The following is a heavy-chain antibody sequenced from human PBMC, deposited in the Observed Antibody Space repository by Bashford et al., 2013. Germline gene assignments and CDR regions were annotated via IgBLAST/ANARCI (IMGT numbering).Heavy chain of an antibody. Sequence: ASVKVSCKASGYTFTSYGISWVRQAPGQGLEWMGWISAYNGNTNYAQKLQGRVTMTTDTSTSTAYMELRSLRSDDTAVYYCARGRALAVALEEGWFDPWGQGTLVTVSS. CDR3: ARGRALAVALEEGWFDP. J-gene: IGHJ5*02. CDR2: ISAYNGNT. CDR1: GYTFTSYG. V-gene: IGHV1-18*01. D-gene: IGHD6-19*01.